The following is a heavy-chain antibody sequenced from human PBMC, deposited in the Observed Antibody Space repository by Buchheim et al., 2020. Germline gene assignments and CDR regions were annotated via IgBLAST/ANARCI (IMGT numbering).Heavy chain of an antibody. CDR2: IKSKTDGGTT. CDR1: GFSFTNAW. D-gene: IGHD3-3*01. Sequence: EVQLVESGGGLVKPGGSLRLSCAASGFSFTNAWMTWVRQAPGKGLEWVGRIKSKTDGGTTDYGAPVKGRFTIPRDDSKNTLYLQMKSLKTEDTAVYHCITGTHLEWLLVDAFDIWGQGT. CDR3: ITGTHLEWLLVDAFDI. V-gene: IGHV3-15*01. J-gene: IGHJ3*02.